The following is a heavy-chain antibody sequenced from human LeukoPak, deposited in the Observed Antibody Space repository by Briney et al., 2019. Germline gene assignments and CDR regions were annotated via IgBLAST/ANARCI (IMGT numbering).Heavy chain of an antibody. CDR3: ARHPYCSSTSCPANWFDP. CDR1: GGSISSYY. Sequence: SETLSLTCTVSGGSISSYYWSWIRQPPGKGLEWIGYIYYSGSTNYNPSLKSRVTISVDTSKNQFSLKLSSVTAADTAVYYCARHPYCSSTSCPANWFDPWGQGTLVTVSS. J-gene: IGHJ5*02. V-gene: IGHV4-59*08. D-gene: IGHD2-2*01. CDR2: IYYSGST.